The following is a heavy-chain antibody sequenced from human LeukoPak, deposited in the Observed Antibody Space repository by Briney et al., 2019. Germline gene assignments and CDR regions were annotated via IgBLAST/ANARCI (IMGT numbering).Heavy chain of an antibody. D-gene: IGHD6-19*01. CDR2: IRSKRFGGAT. J-gene: IGHJ4*02. CDR1: GFTFGDYA. CDR3: TRDILSGWYYFDF. Sequence: GGSLRLSCVASGFTFGDYAMSWVRQAPGKGLEWVGFIRSKRFGGATEYAASVKGRFTISRDDSKSVAYLHLNSLKTEDTAVYFCTRDILSGWYYFDFWGQGTLVTVYS. V-gene: IGHV3-49*04.